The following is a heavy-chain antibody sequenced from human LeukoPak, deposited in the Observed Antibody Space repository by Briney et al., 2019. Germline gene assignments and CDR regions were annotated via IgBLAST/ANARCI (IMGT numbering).Heavy chain of an antibody. J-gene: IGHJ4*02. D-gene: IGHD2-2*01. CDR1: GFTFSIYS. CDR2: ISSSSSYI. V-gene: IGHV3-21*01. CDR3: ARELDIVVVPAAAFDY. Sequence: GGSLRLSCAASGFTFSIYSMNWVRQAPGKGLEWVSSISSSSSYIYYADSVKGRFTISRDNAKNSLYLQMNSLRAEDTAVYYCARELDIVVVPAAAFDYWGQGTLVTVSS.